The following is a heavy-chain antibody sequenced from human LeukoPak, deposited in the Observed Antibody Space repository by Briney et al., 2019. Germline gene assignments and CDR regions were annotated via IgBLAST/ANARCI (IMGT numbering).Heavy chain of an antibody. V-gene: IGHV1-3*03. D-gene: IGHD1-26*01. CDR3: ARSGGSYSHAFDI. CDR2: INAGNGNT. J-gene: IGHJ3*02. CDR1: GYTFINYT. Sequence: ASVKVSCKASGYTFINYTVHWVRQAPGQRLEWMGWINAGNGNTKYSQEFQGRVTITRNTSISTAYMELSSLRSEDTAVYYCARSGGSYSHAFDIWGQGTMVTVSS.